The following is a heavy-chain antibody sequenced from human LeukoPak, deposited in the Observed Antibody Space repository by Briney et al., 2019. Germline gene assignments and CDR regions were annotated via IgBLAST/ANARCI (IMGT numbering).Heavy chain of an antibody. Sequence: KPSETLSLTCTVSGGSISTSNYYWGCIRQPPGKGLGWIGNIFYRGSTYYSPSLKSRVTSSVDTSKNHCSLKPSSVTAADTAVDYCARLDTTRSTSNVFDYWGQGTLVTVSS. D-gene: IGHD5-18*01. V-gene: IGHV4-39*02. CDR1: GGSISTSNYY. CDR2: IFYRGST. J-gene: IGHJ4*02. CDR3: ARLDTTRSTSNVFDY.